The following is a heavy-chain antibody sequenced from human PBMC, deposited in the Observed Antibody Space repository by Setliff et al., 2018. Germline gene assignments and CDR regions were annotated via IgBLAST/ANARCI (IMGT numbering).Heavy chain of an antibody. J-gene: IGHJ4*02. Sequence: SVKVSCKASGGTFSSYAISWVRQAPGQGLEWMGRIIPIFGTANYAQKFQGRVTITADKSTSTAYMELSSLRSEDTAVYYCARELPRTILGVVIDYWGQGTLVTVSS. CDR1: GGTFSSYA. CDR2: IIPIFGTA. V-gene: IGHV1-69*06. D-gene: IGHD3-3*01. CDR3: ARELPRTILGVVIDY.